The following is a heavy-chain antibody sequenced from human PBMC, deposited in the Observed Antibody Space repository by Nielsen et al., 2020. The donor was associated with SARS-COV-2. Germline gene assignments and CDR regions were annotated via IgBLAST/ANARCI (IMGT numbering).Heavy chain of an antibody. CDR2: IYYSGST. CDR1: GGSVSSGSYY. J-gene: IGHJ4*02. CDR3: ARASSGYYPPSIDY. D-gene: IGHD3-22*01. Sequence: SETLSLTCTVSGGSVSSGSYYWSWIRQPPGKGLEWIGYIYYSGSTNYNPSLKSRVTISVDTSKNQFSLKLSSVTAADTAVYYCARASSGYYPPSIDYWGQGTLVTVSS. V-gene: IGHV4-61*01.